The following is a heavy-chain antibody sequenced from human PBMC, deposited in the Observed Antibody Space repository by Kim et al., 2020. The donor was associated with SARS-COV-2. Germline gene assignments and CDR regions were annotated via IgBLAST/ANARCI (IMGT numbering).Heavy chain of an antibody. D-gene: IGHD3-10*01. Sequence: SETLSLTCAVSGGSISSSNWWSWVRQPPGKGLEWIGEIYHSGSTSHNPSLKSQVTMSVDNSKNEFSLKLSSVTAADSAVYYCARVADISHYGSATYHFDYWGQRTLVTVSS. V-gene: IGHV4-4*02. CDR2: IYHSGST. CDR3: ARVADISHYGSATYHFDY. CDR1: GGSISSSNW. J-gene: IGHJ4*02.